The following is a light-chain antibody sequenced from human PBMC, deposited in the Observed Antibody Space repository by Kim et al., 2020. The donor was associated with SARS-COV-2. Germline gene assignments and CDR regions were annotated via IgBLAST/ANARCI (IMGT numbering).Light chain of an antibody. CDR3: LQHYDYPRT. J-gene: IGKJ1*01. Sequence: ASVGDRVTITCRAGQGIRNELGWYQQKPGKAPNRLIYAASSLQSGVPSRFSGSGSGTEFTLTISSLQPEDFATYYCLQHYDYPRTFGQGTKVDIK. V-gene: IGKV1-17*01. CDR1: QGIRNE. CDR2: AAS.